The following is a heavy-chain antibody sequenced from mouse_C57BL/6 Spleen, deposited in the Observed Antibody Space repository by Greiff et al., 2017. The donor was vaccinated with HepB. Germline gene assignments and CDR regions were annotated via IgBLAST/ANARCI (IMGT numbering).Heavy chain of an antibody. J-gene: IGHJ2*01. Sequence: VQLQESDAELVKPGASVKISCKVSGYTFTDHTIHWMKQRPEQGLEWIGYIYPRDGSTKYNEKFKGKATLTADKSSSTAYMQLNSLTSEDSAVYFCARGEIYYYGSSYLFDYWGQGTTLTVSS. CDR2: IYPRDGST. CDR3: ARGEIYYYGSSYLFDY. V-gene: IGHV1-78*01. CDR1: GYTFTDHT. D-gene: IGHD1-1*01.